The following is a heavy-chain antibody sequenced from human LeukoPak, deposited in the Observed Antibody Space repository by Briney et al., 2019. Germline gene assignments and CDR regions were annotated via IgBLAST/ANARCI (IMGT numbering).Heavy chain of an antibody. D-gene: IGHD3-3*01. CDR1: GGSISSSSYY. V-gene: IGHV4-39*07. Sequence: SETLSLTCTVSGGSISSSSYYWGWIRQPPGKGLEWIGSIYYSGSTYYNPSLKSRVTISVDTSKNQLSLKLSSVTAADTAVYYCAAYYDFWSGYLNWFDPWGQGTLVTVSS. CDR2: IYYSGST. J-gene: IGHJ5*02. CDR3: AAYYDFWSGYLNWFDP.